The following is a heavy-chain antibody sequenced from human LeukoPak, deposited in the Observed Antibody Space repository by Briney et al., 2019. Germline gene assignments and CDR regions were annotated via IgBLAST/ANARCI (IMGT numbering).Heavy chain of an antibody. V-gene: IGHV3-30*02. CDR3: AKGHEEAVVVVPAAIADY. D-gene: IGHD2-2*01. CDR2: IRYDGSNK. J-gene: IGHJ4*02. Sequence: GGSLRLSCAASGFTFSSYGMHWVRQAPGKGLEWVAFIRYDGSNKYYADSVKGRFTISRDNSKNTLYLQMNSLRAEDTAVYYCAKGHEEAVVVVPAAIADYWGQGTLVTVSS. CDR1: GFTFSSYG.